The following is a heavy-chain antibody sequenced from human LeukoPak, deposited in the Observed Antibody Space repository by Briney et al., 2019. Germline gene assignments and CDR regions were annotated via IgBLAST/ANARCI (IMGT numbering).Heavy chain of an antibody. V-gene: IGHV3-7*01. CDR2: INQGGSVK. D-gene: IGHD5-12*01. CDR1: GFSFRDFW. CDR3: ARFGYSGWNLEY. J-gene: IGHJ4*02. Sequence: GGSLRLSGAASGFSFRDFWMTWVRQAPGKGLEWVANINQGGSVKYYVDSVKGVFTISRDDAESSLYVQMNSLRDDDTAVYYCARFGYSGWNLEYWGQGTLVTVST.